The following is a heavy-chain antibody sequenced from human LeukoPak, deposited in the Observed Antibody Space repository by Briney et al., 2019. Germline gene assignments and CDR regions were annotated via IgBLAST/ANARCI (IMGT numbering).Heavy chain of an antibody. CDR2: INLDGSEK. J-gene: IGHJ6*03. Sequence: QTGGSLRLSCAASGFTFSSYWMTWVRQAPGKGLEWVANINLDGSEKYYVDSVKGRFTISRDNAKNSLYLQINSLRADDTAVYYCARHYCMDVWGKGTTVTVSS. CDR3: ARHYCMDV. V-gene: IGHV3-7*01. CDR1: GFTFSSYW.